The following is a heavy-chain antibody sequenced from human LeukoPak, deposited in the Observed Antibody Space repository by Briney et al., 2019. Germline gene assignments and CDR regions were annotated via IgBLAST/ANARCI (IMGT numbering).Heavy chain of an antibody. D-gene: IGHD1-14*01. J-gene: IGHJ4*02. CDR1: GGSVSSYY. Sequence: SETLSLTRSVSGGSVSSYYWSWIRQSPGKGLEWIGYIHNSGRTNYNPSLKSRVTGFVDTSKNQVSLRLSSVTAADTAVYYCARHGTISSVSYFDYWGQGALVTVSS. V-gene: IGHV4-59*08. CDR2: IHNSGRT. CDR3: ARHGTISSVSYFDY.